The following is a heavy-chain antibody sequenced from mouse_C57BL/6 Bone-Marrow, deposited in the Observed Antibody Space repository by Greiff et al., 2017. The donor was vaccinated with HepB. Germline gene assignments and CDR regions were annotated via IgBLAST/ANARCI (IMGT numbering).Heavy chain of an antibody. V-gene: IGHV1-59*01. CDR3: AQLGRIHV. CDR1: GYTFTSYW. J-gene: IGHJ1*03. Sequence: QVQLKQPGAELVRPGTSVKLSCKASGYTFTSYWMHWVKQRPGQGLEWIGVIDPSDSYTNYNQKFKGKATLTVDTSSSTAYMQLSSLTSEDSAVYYCAQLGRIHVWGTGTTVTVAS. D-gene: IGHD4-1*02. CDR2: IDPSDSYT.